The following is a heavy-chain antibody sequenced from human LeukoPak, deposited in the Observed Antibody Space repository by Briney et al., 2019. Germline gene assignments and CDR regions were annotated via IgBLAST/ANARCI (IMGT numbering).Heavy chain of an antibody. CDR2: IYHSGST. CDR3: ARHDAYCSGGSCYYWYFDL. Sequence: SETLSLTCGVSGYSISSGYYWGWIRQPPGKGLEWIGSIYHSGSTYYNPSLKSRVTISVDTSKNQFSLKLSSVTAADTAVYYCARHDAYCSGGSCYYWYFDLWGRGTLVTVSS. CDR1: GYSISSGYY. V-gene: IGHV4-38-2*01. D-gene: IGHD2-15*01. J-gene: IGHJ2*01.